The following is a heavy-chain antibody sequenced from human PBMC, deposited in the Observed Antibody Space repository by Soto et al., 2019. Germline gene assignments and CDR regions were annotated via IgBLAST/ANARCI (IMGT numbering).Heavy chain of an antibody. CDR3: ARGEGRWFGDYYGMDV. J-gene: IGHJ6*02. Sequence: QVQLVQSGAEVKKPGSSVKVSCKASGGTFSSYAISWVRQAPGQGLEWMGGIIPIFGTANYAQKFQGRVTITADESTSTAYRELSSLRSEDTAVYYCARGEGRWFGDYYGMDVWGQGTTVTVSS. CDR2: IIPIFGTA. D-gene: IGHD3-10*01. CDR1: GGTFSSYA. V-gene: IGHV1-69*01.